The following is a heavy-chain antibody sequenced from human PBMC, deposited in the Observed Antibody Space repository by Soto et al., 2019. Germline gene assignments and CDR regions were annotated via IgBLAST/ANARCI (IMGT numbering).Heavy chain of an antibody. V-gene: IGHV3-48*02. J-gene: IGHJ6*02. CDR1: GFTFSSYS. D-gene: IGHD2-15*01. CDR2: ISSSSSTI. CDR3: ARDRRWFHYYYYGMDV. Sequence: EVQLVESGGGLVQPGGSLRLSCAASGFTFSSYSMNWVRQAPGKGLEWVSYISSSSSTIYYADSVKGRFTISIDNAKNSLYLQMNSLRDEDTAVYYCARDRRWFHYYYYGMDVWGQGTTVTVSS.